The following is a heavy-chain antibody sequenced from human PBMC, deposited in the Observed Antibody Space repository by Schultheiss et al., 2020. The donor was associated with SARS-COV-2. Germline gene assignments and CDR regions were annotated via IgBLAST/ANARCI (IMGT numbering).Heavy chain of an antibody. J-gene: IGHJ4*02. Sequence: GGSLRLSCAASGFTFSSYAMHWVRQAPGKGLEWVAVISYDGSNKYYADSVKGRFTISRDNSKNTLYLQMNSLRAEDTAVYYCARVGALRYPKNLGYWGQGTLVTVSS. D-gene: IGHD4-17*01. V-gene: IGHV3-30*07. CDR2: ISYDGSNK. CDR3: ARVGALRYPKNLGY. CDR1: GFTFSSYA.